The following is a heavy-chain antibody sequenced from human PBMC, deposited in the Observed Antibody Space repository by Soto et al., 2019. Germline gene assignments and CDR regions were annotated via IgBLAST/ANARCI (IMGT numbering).Heavy chain of an antibody. J-gene: IGHJ5*02. CDR2: ISAYNGNT. CDR3: ARVRYYDSSGYYEDP. Sequence: ASVKVSCKASGYTFTSYCISWVRQAPGQGLEWMGWISAYNGNTNYAQKLQGRVTMTTDTSTSTAYMELRSLRSDDTAVYYCARVRYYDSSGYYEDPWGQGTLVTVYS. D-gene: IGHD3-22*01. CDR1: GYTFTSYC. V-gene: IGHV1-18*01.